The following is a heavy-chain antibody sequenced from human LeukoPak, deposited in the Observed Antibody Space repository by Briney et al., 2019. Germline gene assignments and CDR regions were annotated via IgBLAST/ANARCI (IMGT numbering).Heavy chain of an antibody. Sequence: PGGSLRLSCAASGFTFSSSWIHWVRQAPGKGLEWVSSITGSSSFIYYADSVMGRFSISRDNAKKSLYLQMNSLRAEDTAVYYCARYSSYLDYWGQGTLVTVSS. D-gene: IGHD4-11*01. J-gene: IGHJ4*02. CDR1: GFTFSSSW. V-gene: IGHV3-21*01. CDR2: ITGSSSFI. CDR3: ARYSSYLDY.